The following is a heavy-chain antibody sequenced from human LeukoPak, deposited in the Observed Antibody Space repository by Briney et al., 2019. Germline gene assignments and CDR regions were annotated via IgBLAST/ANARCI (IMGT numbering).Heavy chain of an antibody. J-gene: IGHJ5*02. CDR2: INHSGST. Sequence: KTSETLSLTCAVYGGSFSGYYWSWIRQPPGKGLEWIGEINHSGSTNYNPSLKSRVTISVDTSKNQFSLKLSSVTAADTAVYYCARITIAAADLWWFDPWGQGTLVTVSS. V-gene: IGHV4-34*01. D-gene: IGHD6-13*01. CDR3: ARITIAAADLWWFDP. CDR1: GGSFSGYY.